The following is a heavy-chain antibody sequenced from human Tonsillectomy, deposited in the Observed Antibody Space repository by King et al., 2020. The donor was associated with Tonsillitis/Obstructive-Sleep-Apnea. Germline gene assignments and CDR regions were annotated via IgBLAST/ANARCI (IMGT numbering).Heavy chain of an antibody. CDR2: ISYDGSNK. Sequence: VQLVESGGGVVQPGRSLRLSCAASGFTFSSYAMHWVRQAPGKGLEWVAVISYDGSNKYYADSVKGRFTISRDNSKNTLYLQMNSLRAEDTAVYYCARDPGWDYGPFQQGRFDPWGQGTLVTVSS. CDR3: ARDPGWDYGPFQQGRFDP. V-gene: IGHV3-30*01. J-gene: IGHJ5*02. D-gene: IGHD4-17*01. CDR1: GFTFSSYA.